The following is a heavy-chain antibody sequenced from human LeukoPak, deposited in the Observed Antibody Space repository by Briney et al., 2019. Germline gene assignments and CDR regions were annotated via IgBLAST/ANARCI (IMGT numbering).Heavy chain of an antibody. CDR2: IYDSGST. CDR1: GGSIRSSYYY. CDR3: ARGYDYGDYYFDF. J-gene: IGHJ4*02. D-gene: IGHD4-17*01. Sequence: SETLSLTCTVSGGSIRSSYYYWGWIRQPPGKGLEWIGSIYDSGSTYYNPSLKSRVTISVDTSKNQFSLKLNSVTAADTAVYYCARGYDYGDYYFDFWGQGTLVTVSS. V-gene: IGHV4-39*01.